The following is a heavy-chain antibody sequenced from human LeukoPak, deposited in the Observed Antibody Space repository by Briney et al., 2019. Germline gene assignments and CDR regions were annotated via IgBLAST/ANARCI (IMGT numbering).Heavy chain of an antibody. D-gene: IGHD3-22*01. Sequence: SETLSLTCTVSGGSISSYYWSWIRQPPGKGLEWIGYIYYSGSTNYNPSLKSRVTISVDTSKNQFSLKLSSVTAADTAVYYCARDRDSSGYFDYWGQGTLVTVSS. V-gene: IGHV4-59*01. J-gene: IGHJ4*02. CDR3: ARDRDSSGYFDY. CDR1: GGSISSYY. CDR2: IYYSGST.